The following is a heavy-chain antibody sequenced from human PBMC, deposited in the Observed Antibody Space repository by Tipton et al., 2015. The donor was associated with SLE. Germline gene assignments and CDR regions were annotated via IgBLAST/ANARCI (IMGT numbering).Heavy chain of an antibody. Sequence: TLSLTCAVYGGSFSGYYWSWIRQPPGKGLEWIGEINHSGSTNYNPSLKSRVTISVDTSKNQFSLKLSSVTAADTAVYYCARVHYDILTGYGFDFWGQGTLVTVSS. J-gene: IGHJ4*02. CDR3: ARVHYDILTGYGFDF. V-gene: IGHV4-34*01. CDR1: GGSFSGYY. CDR2: INHSGST. D-gene: IGHD3-9*01.